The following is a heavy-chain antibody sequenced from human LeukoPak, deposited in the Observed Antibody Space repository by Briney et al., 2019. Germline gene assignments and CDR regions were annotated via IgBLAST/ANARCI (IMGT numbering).Heavy chain of an antibody. J-gene: IGHJ1*01. Sequence: GGSLRLSCAASGFSFSSYWMHWVRQAPGKGLVWASRIKSDGKTNYADSVKGRFTISRDNAKNTVSLQMNSLRAEDTGVYYCARAPSEIGGYYPEYFRHWGQGTLVTVSS. CDR2: IKSDGKT. V-gene: IGHV3-74*01. CDR3: ARAPSEIGGYYPEYFRH. D-gene: IGHD3-22*01. CDR1: GFSFSSYW.